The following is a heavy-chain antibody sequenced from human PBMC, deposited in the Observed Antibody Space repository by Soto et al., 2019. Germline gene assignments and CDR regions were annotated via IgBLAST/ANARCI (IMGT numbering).Heavy chain of an antibody. CDR2: MNPNSGNT. D-gene: IGHD6-6*01. J-gene: IGHJ2*01. CDR1: GYTFTSYD. CDR3: ARLAARRLYWYFDL. V-gene: IGHV1-8*01. Sequence: ASVKVSCKASGYTFTSYDINWVRQATGQGLEWMGWMNPNSGNTGYAQKFQGRVTMTRNTSISTAYMELSSLRSEDTAVYYCARLAARRLYWYFDLWGRGTLVTVSS.